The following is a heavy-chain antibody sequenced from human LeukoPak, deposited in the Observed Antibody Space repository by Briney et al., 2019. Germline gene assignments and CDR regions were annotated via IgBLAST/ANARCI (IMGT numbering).Heavy chain of an antibody. J-gene: IGHJ1*01. CDR3: VYRVMGAVE. CDR1: GFTFSNFA. D-gene: IGHD2-8*01. Sequence: PGGSLRLSCLASGFTFSNFAMHWVRQGPGKELEYFSGISRTGGGTYYAHSVQGRFTISIDNSKNTLYLQMSSLRPEDTAVYYCVYRVMGAVEWGQGTLVTVSS. CDR2: ISRTGGGT. V-gene: IGHV3-64D*09.